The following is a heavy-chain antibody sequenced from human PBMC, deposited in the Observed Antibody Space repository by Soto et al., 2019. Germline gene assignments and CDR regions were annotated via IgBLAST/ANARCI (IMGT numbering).Heavy chain of an antibody. D-gene: IGHD3-3*01. CDR1: GYTFTSYG. CDR2: ISAYNGNT. J-gene: IGHJ5*02. V-gene: IGHV1-18*01. CDR3: ARDPLRFLEWLSITENWFDP. Sequence: QVPLVQSGAEVKKPGASVKVSCKASGYTFTSYGISWVRQAPGQGLEWMGWISAYNGNTNYAQKLQGRVTMTTDTSTSTAYMELRSLRSDDTAVYYCARDPLRFLEWLSITENWFDPWGQGTLVTVSS.